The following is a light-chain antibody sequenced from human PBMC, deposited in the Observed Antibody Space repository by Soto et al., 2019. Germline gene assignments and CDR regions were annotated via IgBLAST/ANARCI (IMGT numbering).Light chain of an antibody. CDR1: SSNIGNSY. V-gene: IGLV1-51*01. Sequence: QSVLTQPPSVSAAPGQKVTISCSGSSSNIGNSYVSWYQQLPGTAPKLLIYENNKRPSGIPDRFSGSKSGTSATLGITGLQTGDEADYYCGTWDSSLSGVVFGGGTKLTVL. J-gene: IGLJ2*01. CDR2: ENN. CDR3: GTWDSSLSGVV.